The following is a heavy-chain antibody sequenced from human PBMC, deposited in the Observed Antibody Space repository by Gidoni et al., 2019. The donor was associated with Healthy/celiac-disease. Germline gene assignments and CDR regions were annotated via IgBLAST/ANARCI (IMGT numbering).Heavy chain of an antibody. D-gene: IGHD1-1*01. Sequence: QVQLQDSGPGLVKPSETLSLTCTVSGYSISSGYYWGWIRQPPGTGLEWIGSIYHSGSTYYNPSLKSRVTISVDTSKNQFSLKLSSVTAADTAVYCCARVEDYWGQGTLVTVSS. J-gene: IGHJ4*02. CDR3: ARVEDY. V-gene: IGHV4-38-2*02. CDR1: GYSISSGYY. CDR2: IYHSGST.